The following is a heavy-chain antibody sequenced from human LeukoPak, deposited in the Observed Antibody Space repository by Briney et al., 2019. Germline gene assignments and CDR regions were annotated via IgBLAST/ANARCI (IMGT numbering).Heavy chain of an antibody. CDR3: ARDLWTDSIVGATRGAFDI. Sequence: GGSLRLSCAASGFTFSSYSMNWVRQAPGKGLEWVSSISSGSSYIYYADSVKGRFTISRDNAKNSLYLQMNSLRAEDTAVYYCARDLWTDSIVGATRGAFDIWGQGTMVTVSS. CDR1: GFTFSSYS. D-gene: IGHD1-26*01. J-gene: IGHJ3*02. V-gene: IGHV3-21*01. CDR2: ISSGSSYI.